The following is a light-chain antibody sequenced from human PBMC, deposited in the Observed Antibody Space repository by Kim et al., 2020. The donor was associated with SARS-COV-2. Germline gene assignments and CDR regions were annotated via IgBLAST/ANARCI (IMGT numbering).Light chain of an antibody. CDR2: DVT. Sequence: GQSITLYCTGTSSDIGAYEYVSWFQQHPGKAPKLLIDDVTKRPSGVSNRFSGSKSGYTASLTISGLQAEDEVDYYCSSYTTSTTYVFGTGTKVTVL. V-gene: IGLV2-14*03. CDR1: SSDIGAYEY. J-gene: IGLJ1*01. CDR3: SSYTTSTTYV.